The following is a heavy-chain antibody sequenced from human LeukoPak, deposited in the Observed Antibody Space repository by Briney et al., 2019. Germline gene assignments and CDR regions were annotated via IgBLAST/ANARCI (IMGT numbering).Heavy chain of an antibody. CDR1: GGSVSSGSYY. D-gene: IGHD3-16*01. CDR2: IYYSGST. J-gene: IGHJ4*02. V-gene: IGHV4-61*03. Sequence: SETLSLTCTVSGGSVSSGSYYWTWIRQPPGKGLEWIGYIYYSGSTNYNPSLKSRVTISLDTSKNHFSLKLSPMTAADTAAYYCARRSVGGGERFDYWGQGILVTVSS. CDR3: ARRSVGGGERFDY.